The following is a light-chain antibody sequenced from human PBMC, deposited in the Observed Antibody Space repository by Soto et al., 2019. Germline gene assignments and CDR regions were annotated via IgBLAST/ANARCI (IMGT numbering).Light chain of an antibody. V-gene: IGLV2-14*01. CDR2: DVS. CDR3: SSYASSNTQV. J-gene: IGLJ2*01. CDR1: SSDVGGYNY. Sequence: QSALTQPASVSGSPGQSITVSRIGTSSDVGGYNYVSWYQQHPGKAPKLMIHDVSDRPSGVSHRFSGSKSGNTASLTISGLQAEDEAYYYCSSYASSNTQVFGGGTKLTVL.